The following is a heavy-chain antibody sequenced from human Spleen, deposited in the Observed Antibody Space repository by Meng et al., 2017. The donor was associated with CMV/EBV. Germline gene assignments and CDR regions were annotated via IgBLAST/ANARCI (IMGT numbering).Heavy chain of an antibody. CDR1: VGTFSRYA. D-gene: IGHD1-1*01. CDR3: ARQTGSTNHFDY. V-gene: IGHV1-69*05. Sequence: CEASVGTFSRYAMSWVRQAPGQGLEWMGGIMPIFGTTNYAQKFQGRVTITTDESTSTADMELSSLRSEDTAVYYCARQTGSTNHFDYWGQGTLVTVSS. CDR2: IMPIFGTT. J-gene: IGHJ4*02.